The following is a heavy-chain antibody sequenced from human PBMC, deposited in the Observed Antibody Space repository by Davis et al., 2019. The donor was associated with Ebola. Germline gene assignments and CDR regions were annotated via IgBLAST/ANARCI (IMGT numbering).Heavy chain of an antibody. CDR1: GGSFSGYY. CDR3: ARGPVTLFDY. V-gene: IGHV4-34*01. Sequence: SETLSLTCAVYGGSFSGYYWSWIRQPPGKGLEWIGEINHSGSTNYNPSLKSRVTISVDTSKNQFSRKLSSVTAEDTAVYYCARGPVTLFDYWGQGTLVTVSS. CDR2: INHSGST. J-gene: IGHJ4*02. D-gene: IGHD1-14*01.